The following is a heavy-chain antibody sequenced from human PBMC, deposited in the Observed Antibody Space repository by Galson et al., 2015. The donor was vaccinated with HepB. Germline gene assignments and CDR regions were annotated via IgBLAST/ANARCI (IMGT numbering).Heavy chain of an antibody. Sequence: SLRLSCAASGFTFSSYAMYWVRQAPDKGLEWVAVISYDGSNKYYADSVKGRFTISRDNSKNTLYLQMNSLRAEDTAVYYCARTPIEQWLVVHYYYGMDVWGQGTTVTVSS. CDR1: GFTFSSYA. D-gene: IGHD6-19*01. CDR2: ISYDGSNK. V-gene: IGHV3-30-3*01. J-gene: IGHJ6*02. CDR3: ARTPIEQWLVVHYYYGMDV.